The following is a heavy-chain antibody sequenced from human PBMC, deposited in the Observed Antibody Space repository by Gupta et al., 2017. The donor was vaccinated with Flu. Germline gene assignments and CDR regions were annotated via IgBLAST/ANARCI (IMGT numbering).Heavy chain of an antibody. Sequence: EASGFSFSSYAMHWVREAPGKGMERGGVISHDGSKKYLVDSVKGRFTIARDNSKRKVYLQMNSRRVEDTAVDECVKEETPPSQGEDWGQGTLGTVSS. D-gene: IGHD2-21*01. CDR1: GFSFSSYA. J-gene: IGHJ4*02. CDR2: ISHDGSKK. V-gene: IGHV3-30*18. CDR3: VKEETPPSQGED.